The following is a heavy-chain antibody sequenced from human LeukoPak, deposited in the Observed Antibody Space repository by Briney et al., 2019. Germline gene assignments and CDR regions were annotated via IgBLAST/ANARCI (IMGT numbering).Heavy chain of an antibody. CDR3: ARDLEMRFGNNWFDP. Sequence: PGGSLRLSCAASGFTFSSYWMSWVRQAPGKGLEWVSGINWNGGSTGYADSVKGRFTISRDNAKNSLYLQMNSLRAEDTALYYCARDLEMRFGNNWFDPWGQGTLVTVSS. CDR1: GFTFSSYW. J-gene: IGHJ5*02. V-gene: IGHV3-20*04. D-gene: IGHD3-10*01. CDR2: INWNGGST.